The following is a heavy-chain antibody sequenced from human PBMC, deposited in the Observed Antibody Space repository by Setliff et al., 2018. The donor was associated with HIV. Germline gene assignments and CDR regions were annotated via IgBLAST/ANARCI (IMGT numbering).Heavy chain of an antibody. D-gene: IGHD3-10*01. V-gene: IGHV4-30-4*08. CDR2: IYNSGST. CDR1: GGSISSGDYY. CDR3: ARETNASGSLTAYWYFDL. Sequence: SETLSLTCTVSGGSISSGDYYWTWTRQPPGKGLEWIGYIYNSGSTYYEPSLRGRVTISMDRSKNQFSLKLNSVTAADTAVYYCARETNASGSLTAYWYFDLWGRGTLVTVSS. J-gene: IGHJ2*01.